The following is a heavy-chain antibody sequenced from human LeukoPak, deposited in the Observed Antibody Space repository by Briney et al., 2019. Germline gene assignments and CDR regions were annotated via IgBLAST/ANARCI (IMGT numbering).Heavy chain of an antibody. Sequence: PGGSLRLSCAASGFTFSAYSMHWVRQAPGKGLEWMAVISYDGTNKYYADSVKDRFIVSRDNSRNTLYLQMNSLSAEDTAVYYCARVRSDSSSWFESDWFDPWGQGTLVTVSS. D-gene: IGHD6-13*01. J-gene: IGHJ5*02. V-gene: IGHV3-30-3*01. CDR1: GFTFSAYS. CDR3: ARVRSDSSSWFESDWFDP. CDR2: ISYDGTNK.